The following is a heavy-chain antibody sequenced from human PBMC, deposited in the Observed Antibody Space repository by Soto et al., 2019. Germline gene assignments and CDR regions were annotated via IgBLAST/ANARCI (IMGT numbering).Heavy chain of an antibody. D-gene: IGHD2-15*01. CDR1: VFTFIDYY. CDR2: ISSSGSTI. J-gene: IGHJ3*02. Sequence: PGWSLRLSCASSVFTFIDYYMSWIRQAPGKGLEWVSYISSSGSTIYYADSVKGRFTISRDNAKNSLYLQMNSLRAEDTAVYYCASGWGFCSGGSCPDAFDIWGQGTMVTVSS. V-gene: IGHV3-11*01. CDR3: ASGWGFCSGGSCPDAFDI.